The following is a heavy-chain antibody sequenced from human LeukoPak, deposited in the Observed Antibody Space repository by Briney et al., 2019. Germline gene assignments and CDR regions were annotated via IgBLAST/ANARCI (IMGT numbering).Heavy chain of an antibody. Sequence: ASVKVSCKASGYTFSSYGISWVRQAPGQGLEWMGWISTYNGNTNYAQKLQGRVTMTTDTFTSTVYMELSSLRSEDTAVYYCARDWAEWMATFDYWGQGTLVTVSS. CDR3: ARDWAEWMATFDY. V-gene: IGHV1-18*01. CDR2: ISTYNGNT. D-gene: IGHD5-24*01. CDR1: GYTFSSYG. J-gene: IGHJ4*02.